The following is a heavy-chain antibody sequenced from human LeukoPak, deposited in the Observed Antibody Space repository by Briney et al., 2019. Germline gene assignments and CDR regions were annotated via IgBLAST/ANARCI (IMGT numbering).Heavy chain of an antibody. CDR1: GGSISSSSYY. J-gene: IGHJ5*02. Sequence: PSETLSLTCTVSGGSISSSSYYWGWIRQPPGKGLAWIGSIYYSGSTYYNPSLKSRVTISVDTSKNQFSLKLSSVTAADTAVYYCARHGPSGSYEDWFDPWGQGTLVTVSS. CDR2: IYYSGST. CDR3: ARHGPSGSYEDWFDP. V-gene: IGHV4-39*01. D-gene: IGHD3-10*01.